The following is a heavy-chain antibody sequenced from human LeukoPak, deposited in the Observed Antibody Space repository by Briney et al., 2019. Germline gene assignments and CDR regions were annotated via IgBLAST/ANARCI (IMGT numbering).Heavy chain of an antibody. CDR3: ARVDPGEYYYDSSGYYFFDY. V-gene: IGHV4-61*05. J-gene: IGHJ4*02. D-gene: IGHD3-22*01. CDR2: IYYSGST. Sequence: SETLSLTCTVSGGSISSSSYYWGWIRQPPGKGLEWIGYIYYSGSTNYNPSLKSRVTISVDTSKNQFSLKLSSVTAADTAVYYCARVDPGEYYYDSSGYYFFDYWGQGTLVTVSS. CDR1: GGSISSSSYY.